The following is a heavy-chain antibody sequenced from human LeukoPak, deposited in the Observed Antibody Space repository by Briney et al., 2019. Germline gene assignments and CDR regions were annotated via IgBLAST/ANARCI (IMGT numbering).Heavy chain of an antibody. D-gene: IGHD4/OR15-4a*01. CDR2: IYYSGST. J-gene: IGHJ4*02. CDR1: GGSINSRSDY. V-gene: IGHV4-39*01. Sequence: PSETLSLTCTVSGGSINSRSDYWGWIRQPPGKGLEWIGSIYYSGSTHYNPSLKSRVTMSIDTSKNQFSLRLSSVTAADTAVYYCARRPGEYGGNDFDYWGQGTLFTVSS. CDR3: ARRPGEYGGNDFDY.